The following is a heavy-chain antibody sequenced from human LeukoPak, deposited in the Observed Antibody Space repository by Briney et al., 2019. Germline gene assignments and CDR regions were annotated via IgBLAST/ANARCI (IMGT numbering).Heavy chain of an antibody. Sequence: KPSETLSLTCTVSGGSISSYYWSWIRQPAGKGLEWIGRIYTSGSTNYNPSLKSRVTMSVDTSKNQFSLKLSSVTAADTAVYYCARAEYYYDSSGYLGDAFDIWGQGTMVTVSS. V-gene: IGHV4-4*07. CDR3: ARAEYYYDSSGYLGDAFDI. J-gene: IGHJ3*02. D-gene: IGHD3-22*01. CDR1: GGSISSYY. CDR2: IYTSGST.